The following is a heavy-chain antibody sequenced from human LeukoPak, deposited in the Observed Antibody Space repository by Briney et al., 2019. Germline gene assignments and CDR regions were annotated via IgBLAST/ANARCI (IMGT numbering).Heavy chain of an antibody. CDR3: ARGGYYYDSSGYLKRDAFDI. D-gene: IGHD3-22*01. CDR1: GFTFSSYA. V-gene: IGHV3-30-3*01. CDR2: ISYDGSNK. J-gene: IGHJ3*02. Sequence: GGSLRLSCAASGFTFSSYAMHWVRQAPGKGLEWVAVISYDGSNKYYADSVKGRFTISRDNSKNTLYLQMNSLRAEDTAVYYCARGGYYYDSSGYLKRDAFDIWGQGTMVTVSS.